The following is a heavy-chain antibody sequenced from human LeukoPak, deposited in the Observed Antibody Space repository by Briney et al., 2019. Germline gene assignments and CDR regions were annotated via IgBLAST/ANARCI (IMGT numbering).Heavy chain of an antibody. V-gene: IGHV3-30*02. CDR3: ARANYYYYMDV. J-gene: IGHJ6*03. CDR2: IRFDASDK. Sequence: GGSLRLSCAASGFTFTDYNMHWVRQAPGKGLEWVAFIRFDASDKYYPDSVKGRFTISRDNSKNTLYLQMNSLRPEDTAVYYCARANYYYYMDVWGKGTTVTISS. CDR1: GFTFTDYN.